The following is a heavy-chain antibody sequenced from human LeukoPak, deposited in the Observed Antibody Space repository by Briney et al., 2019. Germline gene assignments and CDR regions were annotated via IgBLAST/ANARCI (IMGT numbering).Heavy chain of an antibody. CDR1: GGSISSSSYY. CDR2: IYYSGST. V-gene: IGHV4-39*07. J-gene: IGHJ4*02. CDR3: ARDHHDILTKSSYLDS. Sequence: SETLSLTCTVSGGSISSSSYYWGWLRQPRGKGLEWIGSIYYSGSTYYNPSLKSRVSVSIDTSTNEFSLKLTSVTAADTAVYYCARDHHDILTKSSYLDSWGQGTLVTVSS. D-gene: IGHD3-9*01.